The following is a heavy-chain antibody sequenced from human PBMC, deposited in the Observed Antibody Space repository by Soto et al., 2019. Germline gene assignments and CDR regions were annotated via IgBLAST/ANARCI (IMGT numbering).Heavy chain of an antibody. D-gene: IGHD2-2*01. CDR3: ARARQGCSSTSCYFDP. Sequence: SETLSLTCAVSGGSISSSNLWNWVRQPPGKGLEWIGEIHHSGSTNYNPSLKSRVTISVDKSKNQFSLKLNSVTAADTAVYYCARARQGCSSTSCYFDPWGQGTLVTVYS. V-gene: IGHV4-4*02. J-gene: IGHJ5*02. CDR2: IHHSGST. CDR1: GGSISSSNL.